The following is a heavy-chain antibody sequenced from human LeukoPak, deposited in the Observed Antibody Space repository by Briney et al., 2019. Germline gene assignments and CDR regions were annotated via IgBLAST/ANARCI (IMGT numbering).Heavy chain of an antibody. CDR3: ARHHHYYDSSGYPQFDP. CDR1: GFTFSSYS. Sequence: GGSLRLSCAASGFTFSSYSMNWVRQAPGKGLEWVSSITSSSSYIYYADSVKGRFTISRDNAKNSLYLQMNSLRAEDTALYYCARHHHYYDSSGYPQFDPWGQGTLVTVSS. V-gene: IGHV3-21*04. CDR2: ITSSSSYI. J-gene: IGHJ5*02. D-gene: IGHD3-22*01.